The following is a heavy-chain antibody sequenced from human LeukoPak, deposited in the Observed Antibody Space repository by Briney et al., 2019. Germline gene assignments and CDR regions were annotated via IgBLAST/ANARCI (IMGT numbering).Heavy chain of an antibody. V-gene: IGHV1-46*01. CDR2: INPSGGST. D-gene: IGHD3-3*01. Sequence: GASVKVSCKASGYTFTSYYMHWVRQAPGQGLEWMGIINPSGGSTSYAQKFQGRVTMTRDMSTSTVYMELSSLRSDDTAVYYCARDRVPYYDFWSGYSDWGQGTLVTVSS. CDR1: GYTFTSYY. CDR3: ARDRVPYYDFWSGYSD. J-gene: IGHJ4*02.